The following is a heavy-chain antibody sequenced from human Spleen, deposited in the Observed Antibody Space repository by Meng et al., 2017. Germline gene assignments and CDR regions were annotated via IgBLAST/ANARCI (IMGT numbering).Heavy chain of an antibody. D-gene: IGHD6-13*01. CDR2: ISSSSYI. J-gene: IGHJ4*02. V-gene: IGHV3-21*01. CDR3: ARWVGMQQLAKPNLDY. Sequence: GGSLRLSCAASGFTFSSYSMNWVRQAPGKGLEWVSSISSSSYIYYADSVKGRFTISRDNAKNSLYLQMNSLRAEDTAVYYCARWVGMQQLAKPNLDYWGQGTLVTVSS. CDR1: GFTFSSYS.